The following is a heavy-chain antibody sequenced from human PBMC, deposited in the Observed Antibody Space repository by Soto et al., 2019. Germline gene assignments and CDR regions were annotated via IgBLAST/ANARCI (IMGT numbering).Heavy chain of an antibody. J-gene: IGHJ3*02. CDR1: GFTFSSYT. CDR3: ARDSGVTYYYDSGDYPYGAFDI. Sequence: PGGSLRLSCAASGFTFSSYTMNWVRQAPGKGLEWVSYISSSSTYIYYADSVKGRFTISRDNAKNSLYLQMNSLRAEDTAVYYCARDSGVTYYYDSGDYPYGAFDIWGQGTMVTVSS. CDR2: ISSSSTYI. V-gene: IGHV3-21*01. D-gene: IGHD3-22*01.